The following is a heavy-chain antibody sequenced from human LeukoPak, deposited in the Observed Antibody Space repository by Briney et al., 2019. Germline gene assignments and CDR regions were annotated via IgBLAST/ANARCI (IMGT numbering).Heavy chain of an antibody. V-gene: IGHV3-21*01. Sequence: GGSLRLSCAASGFTFSSYSMNWVRQAPGKGLEWVSSISSSSSYIYYADSVKGRFTISRDNAKNSLYLQMNSLRAEDTAVYYCAKAAVGYKGIVVPAAIYYWGQGTLVTVSS. CDR2: ISSSSSYI. D-gene: IGHD2-2*02. CDR3: AKAAVGYKGIVVPAAIYY. CDR1: GFTFSSYS. J-gene: IGHJ4*02.